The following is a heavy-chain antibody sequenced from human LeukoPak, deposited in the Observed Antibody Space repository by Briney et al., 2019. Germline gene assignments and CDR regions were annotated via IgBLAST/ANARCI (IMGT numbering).Heavy chain of an antibody. CDR2: INPSGGRT. D-gene: IGHD3-22*01. Sequence: ASVKVSCKASGYTFTSYYIHWVRQAPGQGLEWMGIINPSGGRTTYAQKLQGRVTITRDMSTSTVYMELSSLKSEDTAMYYCARENYYHSTGYKFDYWGQGTLVTVSS. CDR1: GYTFTSYY. V-gene: IGHV1-46*01. J-gene: IGHJ4*02. CDR3: ARENYYHSTGYKFDY.